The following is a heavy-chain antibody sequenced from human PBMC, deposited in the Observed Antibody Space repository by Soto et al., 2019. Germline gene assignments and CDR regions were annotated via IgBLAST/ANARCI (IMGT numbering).Heavy chain of an antibody. CDR1: GFTFSSYG. CDR3: ARVGGYYDFWSGYYTDYYYYMDV. CDR2: IWYDGSNK. D-gene: IGHD3-3*01. Sequence: GGSLRLSCAASGFTFSSYGMHWVRQAPGKGLEWVAVIWYDGSNKYYADSVKGRFTISRDNSKNTLYLQMNSLRAEDTAVYYCARVGGYYDFWSGYYTDYYYYMDVWGKGTTVTVS. J-gene: IGHJ6*03. V-gene: IGHV3-33*01.